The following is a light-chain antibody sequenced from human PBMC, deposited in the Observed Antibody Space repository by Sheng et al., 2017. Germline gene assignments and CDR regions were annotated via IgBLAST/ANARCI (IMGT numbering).Light chain of an antibody. CDR1: QDINNH. CDR2: EAS. V-gene: IGKV1-39*01. Sequence: DIQMTQSPSSLSASVGDRVIITCQASQDINNHLNWYQQKPGKAPKLLIYEASNLGTGVPSRFSGSGSGTDFTLTISSLQPEDFATYYCQQSYSTPNTFGQGTKLEIK. J-gene: IGKJ2*01. CDR3: QQSYSTPNT.